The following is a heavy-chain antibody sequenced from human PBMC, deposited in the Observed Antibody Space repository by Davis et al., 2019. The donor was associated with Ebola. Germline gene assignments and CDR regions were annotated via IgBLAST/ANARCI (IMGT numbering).Heavy chain of an antibody. V-gene: IGHV1-18*01. CDR1: GYTFTTNG. D-gene: IGHD5-12*01. CDR3: ARVGPDIVPTSFDY. CDR2: ISANSGNT. Sequence: ASVKVSCKASGYTFTTNGISWVRQAPGQGLEWMGWISANSGNTNYAEKFHDRVTLVRDTSTSTAYMELRSLRSDDTAVYYCARVGPDIVPTSFDYWGQGTLVTVSS. J-gene: IGHJ4*02.